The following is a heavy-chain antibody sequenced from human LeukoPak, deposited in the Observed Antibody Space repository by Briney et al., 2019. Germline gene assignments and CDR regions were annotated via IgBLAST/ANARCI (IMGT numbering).Heavy chain of an antibody. V-gene: IGHV3-11*01. CDR2: ISSSGSTI. CDR1: GFTFSDYY. D-gene: IGHD5-18*01. J-gene: IGHJ6*02. Sequence: AGGSLRLSCAASGFTFSDYYMSWICQAPGKGLEWVSYISSSGSTIYYADSVKGRFTISRDNAKNSLYLQMNSLRAEDTAVYYCARDNTAIFYYYGMDVWGQGTTVTVSS. CDR3: ARDNTAIFYYYGMDV.